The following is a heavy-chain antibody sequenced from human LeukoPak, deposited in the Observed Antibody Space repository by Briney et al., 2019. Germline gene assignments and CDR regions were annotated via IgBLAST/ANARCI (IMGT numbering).Heavy chain of an antibody. V-gene: IGHV3-11*04. CDR3: ARARRGGSYRYYYYYMDV. Sequence: PGGSLRLSCAASGFTFSDYYMSWIRQAPGKGLEWVSYISSSGSTIYYADSVKGRFTISRDSAKNSLYLQMNSLRAEDTAVYYCARARRGGSYRYYYYYMDVWGKGTTVTVSS. CDR2: ISSSGSTI. CDR1: GFTFSDYY. D-gene: IGHD1-26*01. J-gene: IGHJ6*03.